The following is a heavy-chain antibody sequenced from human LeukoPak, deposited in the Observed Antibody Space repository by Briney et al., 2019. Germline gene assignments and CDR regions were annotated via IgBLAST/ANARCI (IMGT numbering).Heavy chain of an antibody. CDR1: GFTFDDYA. D-gene: IGHD6-13*01. Sequence: GRSLRLSCAASGFTFDDYAMHWVRQVPGKGLEWVSAISGSGGSTYYADSVKGRFTISRDNSKNTLYLQMNGLRAEDTAVYYCAKEPGKGLLMIAAAGNFDYWGQGTLVTVSS. J-gene: IGHJ4*02. CDR3: AKEPGKGLLMIAAAGNFDY. CDR2: ISGSGGST. V-gene: IGHV3-23*01.